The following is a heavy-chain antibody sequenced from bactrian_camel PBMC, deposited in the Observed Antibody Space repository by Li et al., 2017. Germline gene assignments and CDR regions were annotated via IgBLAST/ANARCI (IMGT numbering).Heavy chain of an antibody. Sequence: VQLVESGGGLVHPGASLRLSRAASGFTFDDYAIGWIRQAPGKGLEWVSTINSGGGTTYSADSVKGRFTISRDNAKNTVYLQRDSLEPDDTAMYYCAAVESGIIESTYCSGRVRGPSYGMDYWGKGTQVTVS. V-gene: IGHV3S36*01. CDR1: GFTFDDYA. CDR2: INSGGGTT. J-gene: IGHJ7*01. D-gene: IGHD2*01.